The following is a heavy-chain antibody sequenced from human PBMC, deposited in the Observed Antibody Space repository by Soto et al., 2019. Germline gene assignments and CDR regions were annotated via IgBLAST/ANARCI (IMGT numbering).Heavy chain of an antibody. V-gene: IGHV4-59*01. J-gene: IGHJ4*02. CDR2: IYYSGST. CDR1: GGSISSYY. CDR3: GRGRIEPRPLDY. D-gene: IGHD6-6*01. Sequence: PSETLSLTCTVSGGSISSYYWSWIRQPPGKGLEWIGNIYYSGSTNYNPSLKSRVTMSVDTSKNQFSLKLTSVTAADAALYYCGRGRIEPRPLDYGGQGTLAPAS.